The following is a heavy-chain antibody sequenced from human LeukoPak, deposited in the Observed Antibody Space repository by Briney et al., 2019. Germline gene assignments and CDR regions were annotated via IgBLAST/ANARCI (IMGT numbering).Heavy chain of an antibody. V-gene: IGHV1-69*13. J-gene: IGHJ1*01. CDR3: AFRTVRSTIEYFQY. Sequence: VASVKVSCKSSGGTFSTYGFTWVRQAPGQGLEWMGWIFPKFGTSNYAQRFQGRVTITADESTNTAYMEMRSLRSDDTAVYYCAFRTVRSTIEYFQYWGLGTLVTVSS. D-gene: IGHD1-26*01. CDR1: GGTFSTYG. CDR2: IFPKFGTS.